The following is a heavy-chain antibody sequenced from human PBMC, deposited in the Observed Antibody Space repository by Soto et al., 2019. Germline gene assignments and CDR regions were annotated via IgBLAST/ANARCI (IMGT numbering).Heavy chain of an antibody. D-gene: IGHD1-1*01. J-gene: IGHJ5*02. CDR3: ARDWKGAEGFDP. CDR1: GYTFSTYG. V-gene: IGHV1-18*01. CDR2: IGADNGDT. Sequence: QVQLVQSGAEVKKPGASVKVSCKASGYTFSTYGFSWVRQAPGQGLEWMGWIGADNGDTNYAQNFQGRVTRTTDTSTTTSHMELRSLTSDDTAVYFCARDWKGAEGFDPWGQGTLVTVSS.